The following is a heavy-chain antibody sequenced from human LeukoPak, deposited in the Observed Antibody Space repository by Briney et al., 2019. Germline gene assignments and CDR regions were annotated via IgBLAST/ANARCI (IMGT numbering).Heavy chain of an antibody. CDR3: AKFHIEEHYLDY. CDR1: GFPFSSYA. CDR2: ISRNGGNT. Sequence: GGSLRLSCAASGFPFSSYAMSWVRQAPGKGLEWVSAISRNGGNTYYADSVKGRFTISRDNSKNTLYLQINSLRAEDTAGYHCAKFHIEEHYLDYWGQGTLVTVSS. V-gene: IGHV3-23*01. D-gene: IGHD1-26*01. J-gene: IGHJ4*02.